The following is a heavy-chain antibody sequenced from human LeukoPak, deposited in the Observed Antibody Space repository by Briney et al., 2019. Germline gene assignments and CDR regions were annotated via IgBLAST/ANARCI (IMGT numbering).Heavy chain of an antibody. D-gene: IGHD3-22*01. Sequence: GGSLRLSCAASGFTFSNAWMSWVRQAPGKGLEWVGRIKSKTDGGTTDYAAPVKGRFTISRDDSKNTLYLQMNSLKTEDTAVYYCTTSPYYYDSSGYYPLDYWGQGTLVTVSS. CDR2: IKSKTDGGTT. CDR1: GFTFSNAW. V-gene: IGHV3-15*01. J-gene: IGHJ4*02. CDR3: TTSPYYYDSSGYYPLDY.